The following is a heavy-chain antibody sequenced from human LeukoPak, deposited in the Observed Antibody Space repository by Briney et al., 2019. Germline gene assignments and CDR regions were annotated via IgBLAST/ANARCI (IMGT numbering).Heavy chain of an antibody. CDR3: ARDVRVGRGVYWYFDL. CDR1: GGSISSGGYY. CDR2: IYYSGST. D-gene: IGHD2-8*02. J-gene: IGHJ2*01. V-gene: IGHV4-31*03. Sequence: SETLSLTCTVSGGSISSGGYYWSRIRQHPGKGLEWIGYIYYSGSTYYNPSLKSRVTISVDTSKNQFSLKLSSVTAADTAVYYCARDVRVGRGVYWYFDLWGRGTLVTVSS.